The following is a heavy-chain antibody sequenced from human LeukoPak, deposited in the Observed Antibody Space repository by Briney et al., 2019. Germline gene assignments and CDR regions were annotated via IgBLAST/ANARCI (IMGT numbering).Heavy chain of an antibody. CDR2: ISAGGYPI. CDR1: GFTFNDYY. D-gene: IGHD1-26*01. Sequence: PGGSLRLSCTGYGFTFNDYYMSWVRQAPGNGLEWLSFISAGGYPIYYAGSVRGRFTIARDTDKNSLYLQMNSLRVEDTAVYYCAKDAWEVGATSEIDYWGQGTLVTVSS. CDR3: AKDAWEVGATSEIDY. V-gene: IGHV3-11*04. J-gene: IGHJ4*02.